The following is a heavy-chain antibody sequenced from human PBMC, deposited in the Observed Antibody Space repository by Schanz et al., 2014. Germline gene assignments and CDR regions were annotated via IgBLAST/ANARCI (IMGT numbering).Heavy chain of an antibody. Sequence: QLQLVQSGAEVKKPGSSVKVSCKLSGGTFSSYTISWMRQAPGQGLEWMGKIIPVLNIATYAQRVQGRVTMTTDTSTGTAYMELRSLRSDDTAVYYCAIAKRFGDMDVWGRGTTVTVSS. CDR3: AIAKRFGDMDV. CDR2: IIPVLNIA. CDR1: GGTFSSYT. J-gene: IGHJ6*02. D-gene: IGHD3-10*01. V-gene: IGHV1-69*02.